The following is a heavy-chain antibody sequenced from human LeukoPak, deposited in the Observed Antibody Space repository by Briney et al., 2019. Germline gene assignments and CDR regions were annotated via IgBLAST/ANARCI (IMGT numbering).Heavy chain of an antibody. J-gene: IGHJ4*02. Sequence: SETLSLTCTVSGGSISSYYWSWIRQPAGKGLEWIGRIYTSGSTNYNPSLKSRVTILVDTSKNQFSLKLSSVTAADTAVYYCASLWFGEFYYFDYWGQGTLVTVSS. CDR1: GGSISSYY. CDR3: ASLWFGEFYYFDY. D-gene: IGHD3-10*01. V-gene: IGHV4-4*07. CDR2: IYTSGST.